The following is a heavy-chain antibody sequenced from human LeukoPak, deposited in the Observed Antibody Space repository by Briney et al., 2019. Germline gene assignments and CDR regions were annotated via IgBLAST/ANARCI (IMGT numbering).Heavy chain of an antibody. CDR1: GGSFSGYY. J-gene: IGHJ3*02. Sequence: SETLSLTCAVYGGSFSGYYWSWIRQPPGKGLEWIGEINHSGSTNYNPSLKSRVTISVDTSKNQFSLKLSSVTAADTAVYYCAKGSNPRDYYDSSGYYYLDAFDIWGQGTMVTVSS. D-gene: IGHD3-22*01. CDR3: AKGSNPRDYYDSSGYYYLDAFDI. CDR2: INHSGST. V-gene: IGHV4-34*01.